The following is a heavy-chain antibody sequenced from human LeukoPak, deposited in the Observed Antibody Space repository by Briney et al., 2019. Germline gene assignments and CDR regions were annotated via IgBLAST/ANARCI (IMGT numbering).Heavy chain of an antibody. CDR1: GFTFGDYA. CDR3: TRDSGSYFSPLVDY. J-gene: IGHJ4*02. Sequence: GGSLRLSCTASGFTFGDYAMSWFRQAPGKGLEWVGFIRSKAYGGTTEYAASVKGRFTISRDDSKSIAYLQMNSLKTEDTAVYYCTRDSGSYFSPLVDYWGQGTLVTVSS. D-gene: IGHD1-26*01. V-gene: IGHV3-49*03. CDR2: IRSKAYGGTT.